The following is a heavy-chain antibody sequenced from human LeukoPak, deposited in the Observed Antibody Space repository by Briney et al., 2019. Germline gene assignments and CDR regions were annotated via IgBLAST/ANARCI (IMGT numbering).Heavy chain of an antibody. J-gene: IGHJ5*02. CDR2: INPNSGGT. V-gene: IGHV1-2*02. D-gene: IGHD2-8*01. Sequence: ASVKVSCKASGYTFTGYYMHWVRQAPGQGLEWMGWINPNSGGTNYAQKFQGRVTMTRDTSISTAYMELSRLRSDDTAVYYCAFLTVLMVYAEGNWFDPWGQGTLVTVPS. CDR3: AFLTVLMVYAEGNWFDP. CDR1: GYTFTGYY.